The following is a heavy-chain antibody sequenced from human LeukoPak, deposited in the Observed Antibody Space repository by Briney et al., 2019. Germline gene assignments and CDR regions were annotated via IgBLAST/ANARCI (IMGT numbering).Heavy chain of an antibody. CDR1: GFTVRSSY. CDR3: AREGGDYAAFDI. V-gene: IGHV3-53*01. CDR2: IYSGGSP. D-gene: IGHD4-17*01. J-gene: IGHJ3*02. Sequence: GGSLRLSCAASGFTVRSSYMSWVRQAPGKGLEWVSVIYSGGSPDYADSAKGRFTISSDNSKNTLYLQMNSLRAEDTAVYYCAREGGDYAAFDIWGQGTMVTVSS.